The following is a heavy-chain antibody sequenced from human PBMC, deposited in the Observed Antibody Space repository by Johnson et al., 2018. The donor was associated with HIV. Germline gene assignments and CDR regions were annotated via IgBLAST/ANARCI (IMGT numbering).Heavy chain of an antibody. CDR2: IWYDGGNK. Sequence: QVQLVESGGGLVKPGGSLRLSCAASGFTFDDYGMSWVRQAPGKGLEWVAVIWYDGGNKYYADSVKGRFTISRDNSKNTLYLQMNSLRVEDTAVYYCARALSRFGVSDAFDIWGQGTMVIVSS. J-gene: IGHJ3*02. CDR3: ARALSRFGVSDAFDI. D-gene: IGHD3-10*01. V-gene: IGHV3-33*08. CDR1: GFTFDDYG.